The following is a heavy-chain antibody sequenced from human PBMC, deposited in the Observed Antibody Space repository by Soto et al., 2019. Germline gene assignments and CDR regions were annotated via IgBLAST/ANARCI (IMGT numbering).Heavy chain of an antibody. D-gene: IGHD3-22*01. CDR1: GYTFTSYD. CDR3: ARGKVDPGYYDSSGYFEY. Sequence: GASVKVSCKAAGYTFTSYDINWVRQSTGQGLEWMGWMNPNSGNTGYAQKFQGRVTMTRNTSISTAYMELSSLRSEDTAVYYCARGKVDPGYYDSSGYFEYLGQGTLVRVSS. J-gene: IGHJ4*02. CDR2: MNPNSGNT. V-gene: IGHV1-8*01.